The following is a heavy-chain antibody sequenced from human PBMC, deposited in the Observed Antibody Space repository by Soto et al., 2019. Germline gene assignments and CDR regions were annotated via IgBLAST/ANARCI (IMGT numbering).Heavy chain of an antibody. CDR1: GFTFSTYA. CDR3: AHSSSWYRLFDY. Sequence: GGSLRLSCAASGFTFSTYAMSWVRQAPGKGLEWVSAISAGGGSTYYADSVKGRFTISRDNSINTLYLQMNSLRSEDTAVYYCAHSSSWYRLFDYWGQGTLVTVSS. J-gene: IGHJ4*02. CDR2: ISAGGGST. V-gene: IGHV3-23*01. D-gene: IGHD6-13*01.